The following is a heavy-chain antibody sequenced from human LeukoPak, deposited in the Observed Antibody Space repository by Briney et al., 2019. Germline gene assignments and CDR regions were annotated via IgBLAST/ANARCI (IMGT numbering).Heavy chain of an antibody. CDR1: GGTFSSYA. Sequence: SVKDSCKASGGTFSSYAISWVRQAPGQGLEWMGGIIPIFGTANYAQKFQGRVTITADKSTSTAYMELSSLRSEDTAVYYCARDRKIVGATRGLGSTPWGQGTLVTVSS. D-gene: IGHD1-26*01. CDR2: IIPIFGTA. CDR3: ARDRKIVGATRGLGSTP. J-gene: IGHJ5*02. V-gene: IGHV1-69*06.